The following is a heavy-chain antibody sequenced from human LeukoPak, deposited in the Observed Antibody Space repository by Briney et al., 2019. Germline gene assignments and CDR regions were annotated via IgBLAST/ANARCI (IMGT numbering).Heavy chain of an antibody. D-gene: IGHD5/OR15-5a*01. J-gene: IGHJ4*02. CDR2: VYYSGNT. Sequence: PSETLSLTCTVSGGSISSHYCSWIRQPPGTGLEWIGYVYYSGNTKYNPSLKSRVTISVDTSKNQFSLKLSSVTAADTAVYYCARALYSVSEVDSWGQGTLVTVSS. CDR1: GGSISSHY. V-gene: IGHV4-59*11. CDR3: ARALYSVSEVDS.